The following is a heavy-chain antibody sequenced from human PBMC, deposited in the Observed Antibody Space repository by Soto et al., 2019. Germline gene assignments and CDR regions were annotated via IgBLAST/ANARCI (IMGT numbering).Heavy chain of an antibody. J-gene: IGHJ4*02. CDR3: AREQWGFDS. D-gene: IGHD6-19*01. CDR1: NGSISTNGHY. Sequence: QVQLQESGPELVKSSQTLSLTCTVSNGSISTNGHYWTWIRQRPGKGLEWIAYIYYTGNSYYNPSLNSRIPISIDTSKNQFSLTLRSVTAADTAVYYCAREQWGFDSWGQGTLVTVSS. CDR2: IYYTGNS. V-gene: IGHV4-31*03.